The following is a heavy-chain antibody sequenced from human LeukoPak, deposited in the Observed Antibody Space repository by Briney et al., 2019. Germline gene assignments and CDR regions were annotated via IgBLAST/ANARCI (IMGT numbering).Heavy chain of an antibody. V-gene: IGHV4-38-2*02. CDR2: IHHSGST. Sequence: NPSETLSLTCTVSGYSISSGYYWGWIRQPPGKGLEWIGSIHHSGSTYYNPSLKSRVTISVDTSKNQFSLKLSSVTAADTAVYYCARDLYNRAMVTGWFDPWGQGTLVTVSS. CDR3: ARDLYNRAMVTGWFDP. CDR1: GYSISSGYY. J-gene: IGHJ5*02. D-gene: IGHD5-18*01.